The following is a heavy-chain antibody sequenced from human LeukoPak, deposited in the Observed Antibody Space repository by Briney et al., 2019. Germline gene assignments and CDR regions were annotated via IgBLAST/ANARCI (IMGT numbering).Heavy chain of an antibody. Sequence: GGSLRLSCAASGFTFSDYYMSWIRQAPGKGLEWVSYISSSGSTIYYADSVKGRFTISRDNAKNSLYLQMNSLRAEDTAVYYCARDSTPITYYYDSSGPYDAFDIWGQGTMVTVSS. CDR1: GFTFSDYY. CDR3: ARDSTPITYYYDSSGPYDAFDI. V-gene: IGHV3-11*01. D-gene: IGHD3-22*01. J-gene: IGHJ3*02. CDR2: ISSSGSTI.